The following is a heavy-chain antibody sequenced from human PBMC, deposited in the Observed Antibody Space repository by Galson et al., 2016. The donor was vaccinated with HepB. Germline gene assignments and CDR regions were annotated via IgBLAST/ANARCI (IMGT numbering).Heavy chain of an antibody. CDR3: AKGTHCSSTSCYLAAAAQFDY. CDR1: GRTISGHA. Sequence: SLRLSCAAPGRTISGHAIHWVRLAPGKGLEWVAAISYDGNNTEYADSVKGRFTISRDNSKNTLHLQMNSLRAEDTAVYYCAKGTHCSSTSCYLAAAAQFDYWGRGTLVTVSS. J-gene: IGHJ4*02. D-gene: IGHD2-2*01. V-gene: IGHV3-30-3*01. CDR2: ISYDGNNT.